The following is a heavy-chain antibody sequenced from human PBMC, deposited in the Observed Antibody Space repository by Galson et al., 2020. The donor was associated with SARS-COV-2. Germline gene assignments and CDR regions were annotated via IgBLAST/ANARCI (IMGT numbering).Heavy chain of an antibody. J-gene: IGHJ3*02. D-gene: IGHD3-22*01. CDR2: ISYSGST. CDR3: SRALRLMVVVVSAFVI. Sequence: ETSETLSLTCTVSGGSISSGGYYWSWIRQHPGKGLEWIGYISYSGSTYYNPSHKSRVTISVDTSNNQFSLTLSSVTAADTAVYYCSRALRLMVVVVSAFVIWCQVTMVTVSS. V-gene: IGHV4-31*03. CDR1: GGSISSGGYY.